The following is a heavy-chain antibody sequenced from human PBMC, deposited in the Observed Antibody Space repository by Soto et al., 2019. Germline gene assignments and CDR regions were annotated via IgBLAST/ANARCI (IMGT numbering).Heavy chain of an antibody. D-gene: IGHD3-16*02. Sequence: QVTLKESGPVLVKPTETLTLTCTVSGFSLSNTRMGVSWIREPPGKALEWLAHIFSNDEKSYNTSLKSRLTISKDTSKSQVVLTMTNMDPVDTATYYCARMGDHVWGPYRHYDFWGQGTLVTVSS. J-gene: IGHJ4*02. CDR2: IFSNDEK. CDR3: ARMGDHVWGPYRHYDF. V-gene: IGHV2-26*01. CDR1: GFSLSNTRMG.